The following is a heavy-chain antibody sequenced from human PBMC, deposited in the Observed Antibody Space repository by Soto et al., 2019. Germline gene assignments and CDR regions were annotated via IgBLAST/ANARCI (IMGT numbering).Heavy chain of an antibody. D-gene: IGHD4-17*01. CDR1: GGSISSSIYS. CDR2: IYYSGST. CDR3: ARLDGDYPYYFQH. Sequence: SETLSLTCTVSGGSISSSIYSWGWIRQPPGKGLAWIGSIYYSGSTYYNPSLKSRVTISVDTSKNQFSLKLSSVTAADTAVYYCARLDGDYPYYFQHWGQG. V-gene: IGHV4-39*01. J-gene: IGHJ1*01.